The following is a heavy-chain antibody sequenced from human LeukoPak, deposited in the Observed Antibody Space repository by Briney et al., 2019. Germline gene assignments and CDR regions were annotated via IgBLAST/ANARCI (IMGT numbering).Heavy chain of an antibody. D-gene: IGHD3-3*01. Sequence: GASVKVSCKASGYTFTSYGISWVRQAPGQGLEWMGWISAYNGNTNYAQKLQGRVTMTTDTSTSTAYMELRSLRSDDTAVYYCARVPGVVWSGYYEPYNWFDPWGQGTLVTVSS. CDR3: ARVPGVVWSGYYEPYNWFDP. CDR2: ISAYNGNT. CDR1: GYTFTSYG. J-gene: IGHJ5*02. V-gene: IGHV1-18*01.